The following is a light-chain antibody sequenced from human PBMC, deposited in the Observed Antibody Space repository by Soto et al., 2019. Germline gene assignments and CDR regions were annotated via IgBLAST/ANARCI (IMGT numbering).Light chain of an antibody. CDR1: QSFSATY. Sequence: IVLTQSPGTLSLSPGERATLSCRASQSFSATYLAWYQQKPGQAPRLLIYGASSRATGIPDRFSGSGSGTDFTLTISRLEPEDFAVYYCHQYGSSRTFGQGTKVEIK. V-gene: IGKV3-20*01. CDR2: GAS. J-gene: IGKJ1*01. CDR3: HQYGSSRT.